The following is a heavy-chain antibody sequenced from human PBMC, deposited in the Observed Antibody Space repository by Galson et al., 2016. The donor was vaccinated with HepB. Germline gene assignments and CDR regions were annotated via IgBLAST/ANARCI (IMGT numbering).Heavy chain of an antibody. CDR2: ISYDGSDT. J-gene: IGHJ6*02. V-gene: IGHV3-30*18. CDR1: GFTSGFTFRHYG. D-gene: IGHD6-19*01. CDR3: AKQTQWLAPPDYYYGMDV. Sequence: SLRLSCAASGFTSGFTFRHYGMHWVRQTPDKGLEWVALISYDGSDTKYGDSVMGRFTISRDNSKSILYLQMNSLRGDDTAIYYCAKQTQWLAPPDYYYGMDVWGQGTTVIVSS.